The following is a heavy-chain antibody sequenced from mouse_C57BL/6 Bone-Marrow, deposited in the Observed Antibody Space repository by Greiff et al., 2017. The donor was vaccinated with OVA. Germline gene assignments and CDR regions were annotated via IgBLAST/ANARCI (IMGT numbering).Heavy chain of an antibody. V-gene: IGHV1-59*01. CDR1: GYTFTNYW. Sequence: QVQLQQPGAELVRPGTSVKLSCKASGYTFTNYWMHWVKQRPGQGLEWIGVIAPSDSYINYNQKFKGRATLTVDTSSSTAYMHLSSLTSAHSAVYYCAHYGSRLYLHYWGQGTSLTVSS. J-gene: IGHJ2*02. D-gene: IGHD1-1*01. CDR2: IAPSDSYI. CDR3: AHYGSRLYLHY.